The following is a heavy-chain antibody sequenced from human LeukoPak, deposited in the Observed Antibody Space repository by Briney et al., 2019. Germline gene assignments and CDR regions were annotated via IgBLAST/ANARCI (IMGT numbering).Heavy chain of an antibody. V-gene: IGHV4-30-2*01. CDR3: ASQYCSSTSCLDY. CDR2: IYHSGST. J-gene: IGHJ4*02. Sequence: PSQTLPLTCAVSGGSISSGGYSWTWLRQPPGKGLEWIGYIYHSGSTYYNPSLKSRVTISVDRSKNQFSLKLSSVTAADTAVYYCASQYCSSTSCLDYWGQGTLVTVSS. CDR1: GGSISSGGYS. D-gene: IGHD2-2*01.